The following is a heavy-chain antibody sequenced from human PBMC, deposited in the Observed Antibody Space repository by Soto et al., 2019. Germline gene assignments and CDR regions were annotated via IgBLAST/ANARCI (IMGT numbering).Heavy chain of an antibody. V-gene: IGHV3-74*01. CDR2: ISYDGTST. Sequence: GGSLRLSCAASGFTFNSYYLHWVRQAPGKGLVWVSRISYDGTSTIYAESVRGRFTISRDSAKNTLSLQMNSLSAEDTAVYYCARGLYGDSVGYDHWGQGTLVTVSS. J-gene: IGHJ4*02. CDR1: GFTFNSYY. CDR3: ARGLYGDSVGYDH. D-gene: IGHD4-17*01.